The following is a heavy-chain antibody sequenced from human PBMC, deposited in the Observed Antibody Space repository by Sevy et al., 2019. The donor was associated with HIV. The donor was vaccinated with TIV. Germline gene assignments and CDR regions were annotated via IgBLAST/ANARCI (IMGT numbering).Heavy chain of an antibody. CDR3: TRQGPSDGMDV. J-gene: IGHJ6*02. CDR2: FCPGDSDI. V-gene: IGHV5-51*01. Sequence: GESLKISCKISGYSFTSYCIGWVRQMTGKGLEWMGIFCPGDSDISYSPSFQGQVTISAEKSISTVYLQWRSLKASDTAMYYCTRQGPSDGMDVWGRGTTVTVSS. CDR1: GYSFTSYC.